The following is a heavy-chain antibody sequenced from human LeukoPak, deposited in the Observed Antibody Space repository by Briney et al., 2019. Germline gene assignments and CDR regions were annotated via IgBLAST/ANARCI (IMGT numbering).Heavy chain of an antibody. CDR1: GGSISSGDYY. J-gene: IGHJ2*01. V-gene: IGHV4-31*03. Sequence: SQTLPLTCTVSGGSISSGDYYWSWIRQHPGKGLEWIGYIYHSESSYYNPSLRSRPTISVDTSKNQFSLNLNSVTAADTALYYCARAILTPSGYVWYFDLWGRGTLVTVSS. CDR3: ARAILTPSGYVWYFDL. CDR2: IYHSESS. D-gene: IGHD3-3*01.